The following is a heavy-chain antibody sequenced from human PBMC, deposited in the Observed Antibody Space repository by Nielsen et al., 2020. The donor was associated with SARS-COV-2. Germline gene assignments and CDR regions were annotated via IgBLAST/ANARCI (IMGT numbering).Heavy chain of an antibody. Sequence: GESLKISCAASGFSVSSYWMHWVRQAPGMGLVFVSRLNGDGTSTTYADSVKGRFTMSRDSAKNTLYLQMNSLRAEDTAVYYCTRGSNIAARPFDYWGREPWSPSPQ. CDR2: LNGDGTST. J-gene: IGHJ4*02. V-gene: IGHV3-74*01. D-gene: IGHD6-6*01. CDR3: TRGSNIAARPFDY. CDR1: GFSVSSYW.